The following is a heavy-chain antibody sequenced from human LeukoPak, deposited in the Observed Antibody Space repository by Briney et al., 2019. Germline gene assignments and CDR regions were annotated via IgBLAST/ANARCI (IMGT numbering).Heavy chain of an antibody. V-gene: IGHV4-4*07. CDR2: IYTSGST. CDR3: ARDQGFVTTTGDGGYYYMDV. Sequence: PSETLSLTCTVSGGSISSYYWSWIRQPAGKGLEWIGRIYTSGSTNYNPSLKSRVTMSVDTSKNQFSLKLSSVTAADTAVYYCARDQGFVTTTGDGGYYYMDVWGKGTTVTISS. CDR1: GGSISSYY. D-gene: IGHD4-17*01. J-gene: IGHJ6*03.